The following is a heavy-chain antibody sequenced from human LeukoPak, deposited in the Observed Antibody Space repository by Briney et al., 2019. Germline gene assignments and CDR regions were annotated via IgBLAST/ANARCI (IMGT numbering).Heavy chain of an antibody. J-gene: IGHJ4*02. V-gene: IGHV4-31*03. Sequence: SETLSLTCTFSGGSISSGGYDWSWIRQHPGKGLEWMGYIYYSGSTYYNPSLKSRVTISVDISKHHFYLKLSSVTAADTAVYYCASTFSPGDCHLDCWGQGTLVTVSS. CDR3: ASTFSPGDCHLDC. D-gene: IGHD2-21*02. CDR2: IYYSGST. CDR1: GGSISSGGYD.